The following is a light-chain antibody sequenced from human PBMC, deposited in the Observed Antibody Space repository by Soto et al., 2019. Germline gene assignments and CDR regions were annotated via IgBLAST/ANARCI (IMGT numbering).Light chain of an antibody. Sequence: QAVLTQPPSASGTPGQRVTLSCSGGSSNMGTNTVSWYQQVPGTAPKVLIYVNDQRPSGVPDRFSGSNSGTSASLAISGLQPEDEADYYCVAWDDRRNGHVFGTGTKVTVL. CDR1: SSNMGTNT. V-gene: IGLV1-44*01. J-gene: IGLJ1*01. CDR3: VAWDDRRNGHV. CDR2: VND.